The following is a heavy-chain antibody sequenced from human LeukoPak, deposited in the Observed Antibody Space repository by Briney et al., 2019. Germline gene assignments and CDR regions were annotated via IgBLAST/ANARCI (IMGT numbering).Heavy chain of an antibody. CDR1: GGTFSSYA. Sequence: GASVKVSCKASGGTFSSYAISWVRQAPGQGLEWMGGIIPIFGTANYAQEFQGRVTITADESTSTAYMELSSLRSEDTAVYYCARGPYYDILTGYYDDWFDPWGQGTLVTVSS. V-gene: IGHV1-69*13. J-gene: IGHJ5*02. CDR3: ARGPYYDILTGYYDDWFDP. D-gene: IGHD3-9*01. CDR2: IIPIFGTA.